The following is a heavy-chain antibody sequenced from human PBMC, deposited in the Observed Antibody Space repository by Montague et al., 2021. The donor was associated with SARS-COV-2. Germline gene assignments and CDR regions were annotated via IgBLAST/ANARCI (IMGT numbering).Heavy chain of an antibody. CDR2: XDWDGDK. CDR1: GFSLRTAGTC. Sequence: PELVKPTQTLTLTCTFSGFSLRTAGTCVSWIRQPPGKAPQWLARXDWDGDKYYSRTLETRVSISTDTAKTQVVLTMTNVDPMDTATYYCARLSGVAPRCYYEGMDVWGQGTAVTVSS. D-gene: IGHD7-27*01. J-gene: IGHJ6*02. CDR3: ARLSGVAPRCYYEGMDV. V-gene: IGHV2-70*11.